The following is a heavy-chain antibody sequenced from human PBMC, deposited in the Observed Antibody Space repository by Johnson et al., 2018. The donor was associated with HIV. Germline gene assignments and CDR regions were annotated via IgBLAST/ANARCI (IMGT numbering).Heavy chain of an antibody. Sequence: QVQLVESGGGVVQPGRSLKVPCAASGFTFSSYAMHWVRQAPGKGLEWVAVISYDGSNKYYADSVKGRFTISRDNSKNTLYLQMNSLRAEDTAVYYCAKDLGTGDDAFDILGQGTMVTVSS. CDR2: ISYDGSNK. V-gene: IGHV3-30*04. CDR3: AKDLGTGDDAFDI. D-gene: IGHD7-27*01. J-gene: IGHJ3*02. CDR1: GFTFSSYA.